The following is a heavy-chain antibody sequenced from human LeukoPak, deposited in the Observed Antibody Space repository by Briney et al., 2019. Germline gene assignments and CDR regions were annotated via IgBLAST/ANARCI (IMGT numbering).Heavy chain of an antibody. J-gene: IGHJ4*02. D-gene: IGHD6-13*01. CDR2: IYYSGST. CDR3: ARAPGGCYSSSCLDY. CDR1: GGSISSYY. Sequence: PSETLSLTCTVSGGSISSYYWSWMRQPPGKGLEWIGHIYYSGSTNYNPSLKSRVTISVDTSKNHFSLKLSSVTAADTAVYYCARAPGGCYSSSCLDYWGQGTLVTVSS. V-gene: IGHV4-59*01.